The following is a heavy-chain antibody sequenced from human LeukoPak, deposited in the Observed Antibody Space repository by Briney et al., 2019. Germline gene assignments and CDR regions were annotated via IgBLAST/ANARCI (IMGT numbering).Heavy chain of an antibody. J-gene: IGHJ3*01. CDR2: INHSGST. V-gene: IGHV4-34*01. Sequence: SETLSLTCAVYGGSFSGYYWSWIRQPPGKGLEWIGEINHSGSTNYNPSLKSRVTISVDTSKNQFSLKLSSVTAADPAVYCCARTISGSPHCGIWGQGTMVTVSP. D-gene: IGHD3-22*01. CDR3: ARTISGSPHCGI. CDR1: GGSFSGYY.